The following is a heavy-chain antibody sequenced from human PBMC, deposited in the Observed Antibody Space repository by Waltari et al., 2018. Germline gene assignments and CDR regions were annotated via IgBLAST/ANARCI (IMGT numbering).Heavy chain of an antibody. V-gene: IGHV4-34*01. Sequence: QVQLQQWGAGLLKPSETLSLTCAVYGGSFSGYYWSWIRQPPGKGLEWIGEINQRGSTNSNPALKSRVTISVDTSKNQFSLNLSSVTAADTAVYYCARGRRVGGGRRNWFDPWGQGTLVTVSS. CDR3: ARGRRVGGGRRNWFDP. J-gene: IGHJ5*02. CDR1: GGSFSGYY. D-gene: IGHD2-2*01. CDR2: INQRGST.